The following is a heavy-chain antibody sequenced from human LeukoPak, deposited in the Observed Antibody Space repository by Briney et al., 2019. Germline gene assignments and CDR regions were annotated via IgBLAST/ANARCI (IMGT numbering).Heavy chain of an antibody. CDR1: GGSISSGGYY. CDR2: IYYSGST. J-gene: IGHJ4*02. D-gene: IGHD3-10*01. V-gene: IGHV4-31*03. Sequence: PSKTLSLTCTVSGGSISSGGYYWSWIRQHPGKGLEWIGYIYYSGSTYYNPSLKSRVTISVDTSKNQFSLNLTSVTAADTAVYYCAREPTMVRGASYFDYWGQGTLVTVSS. CDR3: AREPTMVRGASYFDY.